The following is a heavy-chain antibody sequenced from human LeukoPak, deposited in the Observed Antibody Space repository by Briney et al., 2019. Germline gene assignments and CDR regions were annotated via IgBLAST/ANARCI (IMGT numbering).Heavy chain of an antibody. CDR2: IRQDGGAT. V-gene: IGHV3-7*01. D-gene: IGHD3-22*01. J-gene: IGHJ4*02. CDR3: AKDRSSGYSYYFDY. CDR1: GFTFTSYW. Sequence: GGSLRLSCAASGFTFTSYWMTWVRQAPGKGLEWLANIRQDGGATYYGGSVKGRFTISRDNSKNTLYLQMNSLRAEDTAVYYCAKDRSSGYSYYFDYWGQGTLVTVSS.